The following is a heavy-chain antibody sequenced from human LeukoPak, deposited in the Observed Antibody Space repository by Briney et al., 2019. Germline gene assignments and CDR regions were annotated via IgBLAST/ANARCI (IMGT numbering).Heavy chain of an antibody. Sequence: ASVKVSCKASGYTFTSYGISWVRQAPGQGLEWMGWISAYNGNTNYAQKLQGRVTMTTDTSTSTAYMELRSLRSDDTAVYYCARADDYVWGSYPLYYFDYWGQGPLATVS. CDR2: ISAYNGNT. D-gene: IGHD3-16*02. V-gene: IGHV1-18*04. CDR1: GYTFTSYG. J-gene: IGHJ4*02. CDR3: ARADDYVWGSYPLYYFDY.